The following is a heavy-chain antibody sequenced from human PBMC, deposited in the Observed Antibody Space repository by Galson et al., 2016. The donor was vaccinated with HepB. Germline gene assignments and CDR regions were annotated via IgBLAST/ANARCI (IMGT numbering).Heavy chain of an antibody. V-gene: IGHV3-21*01. CDR2: ISSGSSYI. Sequence: LEWVSSISSGSSYIYYADSVKGRFTISRDNFKKSLYLQMNSLRPEDTAVYYCARVREQQLLDAFDIWGQWTMVTVSS. CDR3: ARVREQQLLDAFDI. D-gene: IGHD6-13*01. J-gene: IGHJ3*02.